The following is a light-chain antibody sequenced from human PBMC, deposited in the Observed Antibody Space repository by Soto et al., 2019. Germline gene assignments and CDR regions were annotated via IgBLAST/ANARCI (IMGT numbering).Light chain of an antibody. CDR3: LQYYAVRA. V-gene: IGKV1-5*01. Sequence: DIQLTQSPSFLSASVGDRVTITCRASQSISTWLAWYQQKPGKAPKLLIYDASSLEVGVPSRFSGSGSRTEFSATLSSLQLDYYGTHHGLQYYAVRAVG. CDR2: DAS. J-gene: IGKJ1*01. CDR1: QSISTW.